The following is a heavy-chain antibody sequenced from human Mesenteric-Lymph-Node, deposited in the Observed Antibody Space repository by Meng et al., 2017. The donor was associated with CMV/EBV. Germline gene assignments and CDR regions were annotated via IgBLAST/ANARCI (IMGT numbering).Heavy chain of an antibody. D-gene: IGHD3-22*01. CDR2: ISGSGGST. J-gene: IGHJ4*02. Sequence: GESLKISCAAPGFTFSSYAMSWVRQAPGKGLEWVSAISGSGGSTYYADSVKGRFTISRDNSKNTLYLQMNSLRAEDTAVYYCAARPHYDTRAYPDYWGQGTLVTVSS. V-gene: IGHV3-23*01. CDR1: GFTFSSYA. CDR3: AARPHYDTRAYPDY.